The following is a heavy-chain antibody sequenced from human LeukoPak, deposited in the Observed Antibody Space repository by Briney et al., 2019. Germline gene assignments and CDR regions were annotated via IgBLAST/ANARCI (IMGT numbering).Heavy chain of an antibody. CDR3: AKLLGYDILTGYSFYYYYYGMDV. J-gene: IGHJ6*02. Sequence: GGSLRLSCAASGFTFSGYAMSWVRQAPRKGLEWVSAISGSGGSTYYADSVKGRFTISRDNSKNTLYLQMNSLRAEDTAVYYCAKLLGYDILTGYSFYYYYYGMDVWGQGTTVTVSS. CDR1: GFTFSGYA. CDR2: ISGSGGST. V-gene: IGHV3-23*01. D-gene: IGHD3-9*01.